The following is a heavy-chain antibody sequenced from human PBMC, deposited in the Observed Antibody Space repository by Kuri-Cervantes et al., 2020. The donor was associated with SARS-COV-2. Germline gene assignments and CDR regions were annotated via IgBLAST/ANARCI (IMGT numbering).Heavy chain of an antibody. Sequence: GGSLRLSCAASGFTVRSNYMTWVRKGPGKGLEWVSAISGSGGSTYYADSVKGRFTISRDNSKNTLYLQMNSLRDEDTAVYYCARAGGHYFDYWGQGTLVTGSS. J-gene: IGHJ4*02. CDR2: ISGSGGST. V-gene: IGHV3-23*01. CDR1: GFTVRSNY. D-gene: IGHD1-26*01. CDR3: ARAGGHYFDY.